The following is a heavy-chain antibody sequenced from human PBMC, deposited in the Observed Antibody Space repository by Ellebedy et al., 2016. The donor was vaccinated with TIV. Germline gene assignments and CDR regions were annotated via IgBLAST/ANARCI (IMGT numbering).Heavy chain of an antibody. J-gene: IGHJ4*02. CDR3: ARGVDFWSGYPTYYFDY. Sequence: KFQGRVTITRDTSASTAYMELSSLRSEDTAVYYCARGVDFWSGYPTYYFDYWGQGTLVTVSS. D-gene: IGHD3-3*01. V-gene: IGHV1-3*01.